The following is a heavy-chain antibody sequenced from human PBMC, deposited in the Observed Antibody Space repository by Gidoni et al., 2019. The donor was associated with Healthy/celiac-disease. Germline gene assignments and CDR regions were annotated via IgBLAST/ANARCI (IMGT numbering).Heavy chain of an antibody. D-gene: IGHD3-22*01. J-gene: IGHJ3*02. V-gene: IGHV3-13*04. CDR3: ARGVGYYDSSGTDAFDI. Sequence: EVQLVESGGGLVQPGGSLRLSCAASGFTSSSYDMHWVRQATGKGLEGVAAIGTAGDTYYPGSVKGRFTISRENAKNSLYLQMNSLRAGDTAVYYCARGVGYYDSSGTDAFDIWGQGTMVTVSS. CDR1: GFTSSSYD. CDR2: IGTAGDT.